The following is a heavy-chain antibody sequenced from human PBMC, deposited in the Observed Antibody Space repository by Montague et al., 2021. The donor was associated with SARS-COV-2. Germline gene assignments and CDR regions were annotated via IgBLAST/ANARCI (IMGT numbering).Heavy chain of an antibody. CDR1: GFGFGNLW. CDR2: ISSDGSTT. CDR3: ARGGYSHGFRAEYWDLDL. D-gene: IGHD5-18*01. Sequence: SLRLSCAASGFGFGNLWMHWVRQAPGKGLVWVSRISSDGSTTYHADPVKGRFTISRDNAKNTLYLQMNRLRAEDTAVYYCARGGYSHGFRAEYWDLDLWGRGTLVTVSS. V-gene: IGHV3-74*01. J-gene: IGHJ2*01.